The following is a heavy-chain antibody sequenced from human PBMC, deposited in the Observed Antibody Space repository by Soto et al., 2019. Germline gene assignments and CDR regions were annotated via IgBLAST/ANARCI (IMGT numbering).Heavy chain of an antibody. V-gene: IGHV4-39*01. CDR3: ANAYGIVRVTPGAFDI. CDR2: IYYSGST. CDR1: GGSISSSSYY. D-gene: IGHD2-21*02. J-gene: IGHJ3*02. Sequence: SETLSLTCTVSGGSISSSSYYWGWIRQPPGKGLEWIGSIYYSGSTYYNPSLKSRVTISVDTSKNQFSLKLSSVTAADTAVYYCANAYGIVRVTPGAFDIWGQGTMVTVSS.